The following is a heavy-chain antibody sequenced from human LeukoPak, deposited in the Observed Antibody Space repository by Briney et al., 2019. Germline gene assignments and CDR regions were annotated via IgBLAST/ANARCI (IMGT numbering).Heavy chain of an antibody. CDR1: GFTFSSYW. CDR2: INSDGSST. CDR3: ARDRYHPGGDYGDYEALYYYMDV. V-gene: IGHV3-74*01. D-gene: IGHD4-17*01. Sequence: AGGSLRLSCAASGFTFSSYWMHWVRQAPGKGLVWVSRINSDGSSTSYADSVKGRFTISRDNAKNTLYLQMNSLRAEDTAVYYCARDRYHPGGDYGDYEALYYYMDVWGKGTTVTVSS. J-gene: IGHJ6*03.